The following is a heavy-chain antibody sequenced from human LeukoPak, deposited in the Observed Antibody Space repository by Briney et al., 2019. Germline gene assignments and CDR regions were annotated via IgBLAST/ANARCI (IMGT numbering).Heavy chain of an antibody. CDR2: INPNSGGT. CDR3: ARDRNYCSSTSCYILYYSDY. Sequence: GASVKVSCKASGYTFTGYYMHWVRQAPGQGLEWMGWINPNSGGTNYAQKFQGRVTMTRDTSISTAYMELSRLRSDDTAVYYCARDRNYCSSTSCYILYYSDYWGQGTLVTVSS. D-gene: IGHD2-2*02. J-gene: IGHJ4*02. V-gene: IGHV1-2*02. CDR1: GYTFTGYY.